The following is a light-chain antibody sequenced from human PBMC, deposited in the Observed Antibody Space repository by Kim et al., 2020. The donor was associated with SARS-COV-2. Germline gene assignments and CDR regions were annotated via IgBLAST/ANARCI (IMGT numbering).Light chain of an antibody. CDR2: DVS. Sequence: QSALTQPRSVSGSPGQSVTISCTGTSSDVGGYNYVSWYQQHPGKAPKLIIYDVSKRPSGVPDRFSGSKSGSTASLTVSGLQAEDEADYYWCSYAGSYTNAVFGGGTQLTVL. CDR1: SSDVGGYNY. V-gene: IGLV2-11*01. J-gene: IGLJ7*01. CDR3: CSYAGSYTNAV.